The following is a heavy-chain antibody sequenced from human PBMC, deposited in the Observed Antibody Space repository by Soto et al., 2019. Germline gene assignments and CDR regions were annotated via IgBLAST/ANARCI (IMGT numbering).Heavy chain of an antibody. Sequence: ASVKVSCKASGYTFTSYGISWVRQAPGQGLEWMGWISTYNGNTKYAQKLQGRVTMTTDTSTSKVYMELRSLRSDDTAVYYCARDFGGKRSYYDSSAYEYYFDYWGQGTLVTVSS. D-gene: IGHD3-22*01. V-gene: IGHV1-18*01. CDR2: ISTYNGNT. CDR3: ARDFGGKRSYYDSSAYEYYFDY. CDR1: GYTFTSYG. J-gene: IGHJ4*02.